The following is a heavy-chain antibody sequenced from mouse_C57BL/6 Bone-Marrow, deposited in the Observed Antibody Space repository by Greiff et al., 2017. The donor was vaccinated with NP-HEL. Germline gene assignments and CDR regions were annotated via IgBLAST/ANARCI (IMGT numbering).Heavy chain of an antibody. CDR2: IDPENGDT. CDR3: TTSYYYGSSPFFDY. J-gene: IGHJ2*01. V-gene: IGHV14-4*01. Sequence: EVQLQQSGAELVRPGASVKLSCTASGFNINDDYMHWVKQRPEQGLEWIGWIDPENGDTEYASKFQGKATITADTSSNTAYLQLSSLTSEDTAVYYCTTSYYYGSSPFFDYWGQGTTLTVSS. D-gene: IGHD1-1*01. CDR1: GFNINDDY.